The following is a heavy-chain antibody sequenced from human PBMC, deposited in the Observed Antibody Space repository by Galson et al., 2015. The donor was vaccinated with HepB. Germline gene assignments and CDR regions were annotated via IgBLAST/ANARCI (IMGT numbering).Heavy chain of an antibody. CDR1: GFSLSSSGEG. CDR3: ALIRLVDTTMFMFDY. Sequence: PALVKPTQTLTLTCTLSGFSLSSSGEGVGWIRQPPGKALEWLALIYWDDDKRYSPSLKSRLTITKDTSKNQVVLTVTNMDPVDTGTYYCALIRLVDTTMFMFDYWGQGTLVTVSS. D-gene: IGHD5-18*01. V-gene: IGHV2-5*02. CDR2: IYWDDDK. J-gene: IGHJ4*02.